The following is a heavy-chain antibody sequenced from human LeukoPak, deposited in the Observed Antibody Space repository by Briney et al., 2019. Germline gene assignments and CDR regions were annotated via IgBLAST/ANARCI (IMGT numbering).Heavy chain of an antibody. J-gene: IGHJ4*02. CDR1: GGPISSGGYY. Sequence: SETLSLTCTVSGGPISSGGYYWRWIRQHPGKGLEWIGYIYYSGSTYYNPSLKSRVTISVDTSKNQFSLKLSSVTAADTAVYYCARAIAAAGNYFDYWGQGTLVTVSS. D-gene: IGHD6-13*01. CDR3: ARAIAAAGNYFDY. CDR2: IYYSGST. V-gene: IGHV4-31*03.